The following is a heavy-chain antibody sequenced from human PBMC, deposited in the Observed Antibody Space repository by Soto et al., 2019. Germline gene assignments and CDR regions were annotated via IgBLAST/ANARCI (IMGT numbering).Heavy chain of an antibody. J-gene: IGHJ5*02. V-gene: IGHV4-31*03. CDR2: IYYSGST. CDR1: GGSISSGGYY. CDR3: ARALRLEGMFDP. D-gene: IGHD6-25*01. Sequence: SETLSLTCTVSGGSISSGGYYWSWIRQHPGKGLEWIGYIYYSGSTYYNPSLKSRVTISVDTSKNQFSLKLSSVTAADTAVYYCARALRLEGMFDPWGQGTLVTVSS.